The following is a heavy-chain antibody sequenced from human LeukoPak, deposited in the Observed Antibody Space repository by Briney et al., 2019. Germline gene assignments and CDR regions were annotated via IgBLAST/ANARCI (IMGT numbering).Heavy chain of an antibody. Sequence: ASVKVSCKASGYTFTSYDINWVRQATGQGLEWMGWMNPNSGNTGYAQKFQGRVTMTRNTSISTAYMELSSLRSEDTAVYYCARGSKVRAVGAYYYYMDVWGKGTTVTVSS. CDR2: MNPNSGNT. CDR1: GYTFTSYD. CDR3: ARGSKVRAVGAYYYYMDV. J-gene: IGHJ6*03. V-gene: IGHV1-8*01. D-gene: IGHD3-10*01.